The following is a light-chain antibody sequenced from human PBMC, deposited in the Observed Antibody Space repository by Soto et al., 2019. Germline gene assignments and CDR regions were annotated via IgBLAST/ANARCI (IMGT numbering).Light chain of an antibody. CDR3: SSYTSSSTLYV. CDR1: SSDVGGYNY. CDR2: EVT. V-gene: IGLV2-14*01. Sequence: SALTQPASVSGSPGQSITISCTGTSSDVGGYNYVCWYKQHPGKAPQLMIYEVTKRPSGVSDRFSGSKSGNTASLTISGLQAEDEADYYCSSYTSSSTLYVFGTGTKVTVL. J-gene: IGLJ1*01.